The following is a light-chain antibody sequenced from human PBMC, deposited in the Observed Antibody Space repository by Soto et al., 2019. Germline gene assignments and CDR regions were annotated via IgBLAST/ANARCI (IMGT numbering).Light chain of an antibody. CDR2: WAS. J-gene: IGKJ2*01. CDR3: QQYESTPPT. V-gene: IGKV4-1*01. CDR1: QSVLYSSNNKNY. Sequence: DIVMTQSPDSLAGSLGERATINCKSSQSVLYSSNNKNYLAWYQQGPGQPPKMLIYWASTRQSGVPERFSGSGSGTDFTLTITSLQAEDVAVYYCQQYESTPPTFGQGTKLEIK.